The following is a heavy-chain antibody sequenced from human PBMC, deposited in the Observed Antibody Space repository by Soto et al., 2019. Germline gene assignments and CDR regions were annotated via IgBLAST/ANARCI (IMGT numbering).Heavy chain of an antibody. D-gene: IGHD3-16*01. J-gene: IGHJ4*02. CDR1: GFTFSSYA. CDR2: IRGSDGTT. CDR3: APLGGASSAAY. V-gene: IGHV3-23*01. Sequence: GGSLRLSCAASGFTFSSYAMSWVRQAPGKGLEWVSTIRGSDGTTYYADSVKGRSTISRDNSKNTLSLQMSSLRAEDTAVYYCAPLGGASSAAYWGQGTQVTVSS.